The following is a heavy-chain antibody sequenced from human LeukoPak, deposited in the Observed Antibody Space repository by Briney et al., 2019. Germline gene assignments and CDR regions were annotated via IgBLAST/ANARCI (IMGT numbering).Heavy chain of an antibody. V-gene: IGHV1-46*01. CDR3: ARAYCTNGVCSENYYGMDV. J-gene: IGHJ6*02. D-gene: IGHD2-8*01. CDR1: GYTFTSYY. Sequence: ASVKVSCKASGYTFTSYYMHWVRQAPGQGLEWMGIINPSGGSTSYAQKFRGRVTITADESTSTAYMELSSLRSEDTAVYYCARAYCTNGVCSENYYGMDVWGQGTTVTVSS. CDR2: INPSGGST.